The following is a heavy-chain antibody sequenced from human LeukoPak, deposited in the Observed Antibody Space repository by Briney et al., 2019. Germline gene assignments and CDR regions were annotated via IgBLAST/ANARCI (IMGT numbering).Heavy chain of an antibody. CDR3: AKRGVVIRGILVIGYHQEAYHYDF. Sequence: SGGSLRLSCVVSGISLSNYGMTWVRQAPGKGLEWVSYISDRGGSTTYADSVKGRFTISRDTSLNTLFLQMNNLRADDTAVYFCAKRGVVIRGILVIGYHQEAYHYDFWGQGVLVTVSS. CDR2: ISDRGGST. CDR1: GISLSNYG. D-gene: IGHD3-10*01. V-gene: IGHV3-23*01. J-gene: IGHJ4*02.